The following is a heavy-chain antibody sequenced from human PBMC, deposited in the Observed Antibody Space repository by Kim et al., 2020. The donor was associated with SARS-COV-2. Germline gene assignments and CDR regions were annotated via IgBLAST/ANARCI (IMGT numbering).Heavy chain of an antibody. V-gene: IGHV3-7*03. CDR2: IKQDGGQK. J-gene: IGHJ4*02. CDR1: GFSFSSYW. D-gene: IGHD3-16*01. Sequence: GGSLRLSCEASGFSFSSYWMSWVRQAPGKGLEWVADIKQDGGQKYYVDSVKGRFTISIDNARNSLFLQMDSLRAEDTAIYYCAREDGGEDYWGQGTLVTVSS. CDR3: AREDGGEDY.